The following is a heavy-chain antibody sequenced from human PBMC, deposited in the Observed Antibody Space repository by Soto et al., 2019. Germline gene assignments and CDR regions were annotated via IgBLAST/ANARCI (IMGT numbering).Heavy chain of an antibody. CDR1: GYTFTSYG. J-gene: IGHJ5*02. Sequence: ASVKVSCKASGYTFTSYGISWVRQAPGQGLEWMGWISAYNGNTNYAQKLQGRVTMTTDTSTSTAYMELRSLRSDDTAVYYCARVRSVTTPRGCFDPWGQGTLVTVSS. V-gene: IGHV1-18*04. CDR3: ARVRSVTTPRGCFDP. D-gene: IGHD4-4*01. CDR2: ISAYNGNT.